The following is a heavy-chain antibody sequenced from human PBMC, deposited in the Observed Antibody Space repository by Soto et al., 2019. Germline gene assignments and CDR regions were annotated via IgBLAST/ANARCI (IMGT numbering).Heavy chain of an antibody. CDR3: ARRYGSRFDY. Sequence: PSETLSLTCNVSGGSISNSNYYWGWIRQPPGKGLEWIGSIYYTGNTYYNPSLKSRVTISVDTSKNQFSLKLDSVTAADTAVYYCARRYGSRFDYWGQGTLITVAS. CDR2: IYYTGNT. V-gene: IGHV4-39*01. D-gene: IGHD5-18*01. J-gene: IGHJ4*02. CDR1: GGSISNSNYY.